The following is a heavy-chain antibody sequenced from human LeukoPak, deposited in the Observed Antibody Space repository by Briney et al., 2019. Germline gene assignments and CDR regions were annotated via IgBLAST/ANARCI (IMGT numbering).Heavy chain of an antibody. V-gene: IGHV3-53*01. CDR1: GFIVSSNY. CDR3: ARDSRGYSYGSWSWDY. CDR2: IYTRGDT. J-gene: IGHJ4*02. D-gene: IGHD5-18*01. Sequence: PGGSLRLSCAASGFIVSSNYMTWVRQAPGKGLEWVSVIYTRGDTCYADSVRGRFTISRDNSKNTLYLQMNSLRVEDTAVYYCARDSRGYSYGSWSWDYWGQGTLVTVSS.